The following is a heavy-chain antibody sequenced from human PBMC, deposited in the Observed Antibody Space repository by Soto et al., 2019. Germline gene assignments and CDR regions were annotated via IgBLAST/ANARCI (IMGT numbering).Heavy chain of an antibody. Sequence: VKVSCKASGYTFTGYYMHWVRQAPGQGLEWMGWINPNSGGTNYAQKFRGRVTMTRDTSISTAYMELSRLRSDDTAVYYCARGPEYYDFWSGYYIGSSERLDYWGQGTLVTVSS. CDR3: ARGPEYYDFWSGYYIGSSERLDY. D-gene: IGHD3-3*01. CDR2: INPNSGGT. J-gene: IGHJ4*02. CDR1: GYTFTGYY. V-gene: IGHV1-2*02.